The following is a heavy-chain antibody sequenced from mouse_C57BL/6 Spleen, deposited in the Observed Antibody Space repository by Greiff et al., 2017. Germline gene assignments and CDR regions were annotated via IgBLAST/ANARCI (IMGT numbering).Heavy chain of an antibody. CDR1: GFTFSSYA. J-gene: IGHJ2*01. CDR3: ARDYGYTPTGFDD. D-gene: IGHD2-2*01. CDR2: ISDGGSYT. V-gene: IGHV5-4*01. Sequence: DVHLVESGGGLVKPGGSLKLSCAASGFTFSSYAMSWVRQTPEKRLEWVATISDGGSYTYYPDNVKGRFTISRDNARNTLYLQMSHLKSEDTAMYYCARDYGYTPTGFDDWGKGTTLTVSS.